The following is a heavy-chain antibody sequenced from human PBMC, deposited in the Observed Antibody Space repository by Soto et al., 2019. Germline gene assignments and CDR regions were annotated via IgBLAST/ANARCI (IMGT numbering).Heavy chain of an antibody. CDR2: IRWNSGTI. Sequence: EVQVVESGGGLVQPGRSLRLSCAASGFSFEDYDLHRVRRAPGKGLEWVSGIRWNSGTIGYADSVKGRVTISRDNAKNALYLQKYSLRAEDTALYYCAKSTCGNSNTMRVWSQGATVIVSS. CDR3: AKSTCGNSNTMRV. V-gene: IGHV3-9*01. CDR1: GFSFEDYD. D-gene: IGHD3-16*01. J-gene: IGHJ6*02.